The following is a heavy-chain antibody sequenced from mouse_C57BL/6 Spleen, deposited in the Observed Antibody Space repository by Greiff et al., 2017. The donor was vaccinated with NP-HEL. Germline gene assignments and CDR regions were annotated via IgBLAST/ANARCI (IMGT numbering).Heavy chain of an antibody. CDR2: IDPENGDT. CDR3: TTPYPYGSSPYYAMDY. Sequence: VHVKQSGAELVRPGASVKLSCTASGFNIKDDYMHWVKQRPEQGLEWIGWIDPENGDTEYASKFQGKATITADTSSNTAYLQLSSLTSEDTAVYYCTTPYPYGSSPYYAMDYWGQGTSVTVSS. V-gene: IGHV14-4*01. J-gene: IGHJ4*01. D-gene: IGHD1-1*01. CDR1: GFNIKDDY.